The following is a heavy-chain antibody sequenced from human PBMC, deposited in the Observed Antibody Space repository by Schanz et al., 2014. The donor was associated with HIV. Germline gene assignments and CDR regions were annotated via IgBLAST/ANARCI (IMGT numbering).Heavy chain of an antibody. V-gene: IGHV3-21*01. CDR1: GFIFSDYS. CDR2: ISSSSSYI. D-gene: IGHD6-6*01. Sequence: ELQLAESGGRLEQPGGSLRLSCAASGFIFSDYSMNWVRQAPGKGLEWVSSISSSSSYIYYADSVKGRFTISRDNARNSLYLQMNSLRAEDTAVYYCAREAVRFFDYWGQGTLVTVSS. J-gene: IGHJ4*02. CDR3: AREAVRFFDY.